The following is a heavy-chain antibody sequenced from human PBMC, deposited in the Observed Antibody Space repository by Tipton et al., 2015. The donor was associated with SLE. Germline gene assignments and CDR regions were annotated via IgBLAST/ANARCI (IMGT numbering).Heavy chain of an antibody. CDR1: GGPINNFY. J-gene: IGHJ2*01. Sequence: LRLSCTVSGGPINNFYWSWLRQPPGKGLEWIGYIYYSETTNYNPSLKSRVTISVDTSKNQFSLRLRSVTAADTAVYYCARLIAVGTDYFDLWGRGTLVTVSS. CDR3: ARLIAVGTDYFDL. CDR2: IYYSETT. V-gene: IGHV4-59*01. D-gene: IGHD6-13*01.